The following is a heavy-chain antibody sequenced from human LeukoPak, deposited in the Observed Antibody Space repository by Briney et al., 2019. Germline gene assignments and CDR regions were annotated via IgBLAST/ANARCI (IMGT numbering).Heavy chain of an antibody. V-gene: IGHV1-69*02. CDR3: ARMRDPGPFDI. J-gene: IGHJ3*02. CDR1: GGTFSSYT. CDR2: IIPILGIA. Sequence: ASVKVSCKASGGTFSSYTISWVRQAPGQGLEWMGRIIPILGIANSAQKFQGRVTITADKSTSTAYMELSSLRSEATAVYYCARMRDPGPFDIWGQGTMVTVSS.